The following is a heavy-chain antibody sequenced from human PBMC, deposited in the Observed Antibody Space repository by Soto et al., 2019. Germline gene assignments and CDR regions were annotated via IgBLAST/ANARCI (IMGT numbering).Heavy chain of an antibody. CDR2: ISGSGGST. V-gene: IGHV3-23*01. Sequence: GGSLRLSCAASGFTFSSYAMSWVRQAPGKGLEWVSAISGSGGSTYYADSAKGRFTISIDNSKNTLYLQMNSLRAEDTAVYYCAKGSVLRFLEWLPPLDYWGQGTLVTVSS. CDR3: AKGSVLRFLEWLPPLDY. CDR1: GFTFSSYA. J-gene: IGHJ4*02. D-gene: IGHD3-3*01.